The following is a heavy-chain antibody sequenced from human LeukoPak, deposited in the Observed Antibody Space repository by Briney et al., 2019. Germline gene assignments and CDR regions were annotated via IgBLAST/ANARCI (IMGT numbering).Heavy chain of an antibody. J-gene: IGHJ4*02. V-gene: IGHV1-8*01. CDR2: INPKSGNA. Sequence: ASVKVSCKASGYTFTSYDLTWVRQATGQGLEWMGWINPKSGNAGYAQKFQGRVTVTRNTSISTAYMELSGLRSEDTAVYYCARVGRSSDWYLRHWGQGTLVSVSS. CDR1: GYTFTSYD. D-gene: IGHD6-19*01. CDR3: ARVGRSSDWYLRH.